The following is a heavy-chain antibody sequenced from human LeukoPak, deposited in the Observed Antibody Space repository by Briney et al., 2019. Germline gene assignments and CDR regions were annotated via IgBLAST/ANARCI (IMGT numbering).Heavy chain of an antibody. CDR3: AKMHGIVGDIQLTYYYYGMDV. J-gene: IGHJ6*02. V-gene: IGHV4-4*08. D-gene: IGHD1-26*01. CDR2: ISKSGRT. CDR1: GSSIISYY. Sequence: SETLSLTCNLPGSSIISYYWSWIRQPPGKGLGWTEPISKSGRTHCNQSLKSRVTIAVVRYYNQFSLKMNSVTPAETAMYYCAKMHGIVGDIQLTYYYYGMDVWGQGTTVTVSS.